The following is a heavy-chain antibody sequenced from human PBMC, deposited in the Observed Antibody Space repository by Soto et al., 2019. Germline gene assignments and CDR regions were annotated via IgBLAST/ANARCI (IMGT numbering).Heavy chain of an antibody. V-gene: IGHV4-39*07. D-gene: IGHD6-19*01. Sequence: SETLSLTCSVSGGSISSSSYFWGWIRQPPGKGLEWIGYIYHSGSTYYNPSLKSRVTISVDRSKNQFSLKLSSVTAADTAVYFCARAGGLGAVAVDYWGQGTLVTVSS. J-gene: IGHJ4*02. CDR2: IYHSGST. CDR1: GGSISSSSYF. CDR3: ARAGGLGAVAVDY.